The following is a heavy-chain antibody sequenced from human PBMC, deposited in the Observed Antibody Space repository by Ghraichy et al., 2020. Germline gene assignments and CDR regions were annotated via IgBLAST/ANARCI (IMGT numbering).Heavy chain of an antibody. V-gene: IGHV3-9*01. CDR1: GFTCYDYA. D-gene: IGHD3-22*01. J-gene: IGHJ3*02. CDR3: AKAITYYYDSSGYGAGGLGAFDI. Sequence: GGSLRLSCAASGFTCYDYAMHWVRQAPGKGLEWVSGISWNSGSIGYADSVKGRFTISRDNAKNSLYLQMNSLRAEDTALYYCAKAITYYYDSSGYGAGGLGAFDIWGQGTMVTVSS. CDR2: ISWNSGSI.